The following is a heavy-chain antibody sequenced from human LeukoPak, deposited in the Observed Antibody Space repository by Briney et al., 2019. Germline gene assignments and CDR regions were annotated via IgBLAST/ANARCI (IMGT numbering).Heavy chain of an antibody. CDR2: IQTSGST. CDR1: GGSISSYY. V-gene: IGHV4-4*07. J-gene: IGHJ4*02. D-gene: IGHD6-19*01. Sequence: SETLSLTCTVSGGSISSYYWSWIRQPAGRGLEWIGRIQTSGSTNYNPSLKSRVTMSVDTSKNKFSLKVNSVTAADTAVYYCARVGSGRSFDYWGQGTLVTVSS. CDR3: ARVGSGRSFDY.